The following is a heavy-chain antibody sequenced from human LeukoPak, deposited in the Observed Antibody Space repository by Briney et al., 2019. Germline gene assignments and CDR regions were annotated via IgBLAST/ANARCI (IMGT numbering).Heavy chain of an antibody. J-gene: IGHJ2*01. CDR1: GGSISSYY. CDR3: ARAGYNRWYFDL. CDR2: IYYSGST. Sequence: SETLSLTCTVSGGSISSYYWSWIRQPPGKGLEWIGYIYYSGSTNYNPSLKSRVTISVDTSKNQFSLKLSSVTAADTAVYYCARAGYNRWYFDLWGRGTLVTVPS. D-gene: IGHD5-24*01. V-gene: IGHV4-59*12.